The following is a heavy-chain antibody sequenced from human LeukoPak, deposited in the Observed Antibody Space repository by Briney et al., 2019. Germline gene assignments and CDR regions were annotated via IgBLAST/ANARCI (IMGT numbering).Heavy chain of an antibody. CDR2: IYNSGST. J-gene: IGHJ4*02. CDR3: AREATTRFYFDF. D-gene: IGHD1-26*01. V-gene: IGHV4-59*01. Sequence: SETLSLTCSVSGASISGSYWSWIRQPPGKGLEWIGYIYNSGSTNYNPSLKSRVTISVDTSKNQFSLKLSSVPAADTAVYYCAREATTRFYFDFWGQGTLVTVSS. CDR1: GASISGSY.